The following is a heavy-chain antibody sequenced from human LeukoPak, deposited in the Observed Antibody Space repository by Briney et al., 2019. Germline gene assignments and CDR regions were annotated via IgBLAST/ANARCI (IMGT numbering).Heavy chain of an antibody. Sequence: SQTLSLTCTVSGGSISSGGYYWSWIRQPPGKGLEWIGYIYHSGSTYYNPSLKSRVTISVDRSKNQFSLKLSSVTAADTAVYYCAREFPVDYYDNLQIGDAFDIWGQGTMVTVSS. V-gene: IGHV4-30-2*01. CDR2: IYHSGST. D-gene: IGHD3-22*01. J-gene: IGHJ3*02. CDR1: GGSISSGGYY. CDR3: AREFPVDYYDNLQIGDAFDI.